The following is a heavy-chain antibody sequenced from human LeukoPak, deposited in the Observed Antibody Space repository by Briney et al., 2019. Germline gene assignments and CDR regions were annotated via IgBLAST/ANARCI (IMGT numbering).Heavy chain of an antibody. Sequence: GGPLRLLCAASGFTFTHHAMHCLRQAPGKGLEWVAVIRHDGSGAHYAESVKGRFTISRDNSKNTLYLQMNSLRVEDTAVYNCAKALSGSWFWDYWGQGTLVTVSS. CDR3: AKALSGSWFWDY. V-gene: IGHV3-30*02. J-gene: IGHJ4*02. CDR2: IRHDGSGA. CDR1: GFTFTHHA. D-gene: IGHD1-26*01.